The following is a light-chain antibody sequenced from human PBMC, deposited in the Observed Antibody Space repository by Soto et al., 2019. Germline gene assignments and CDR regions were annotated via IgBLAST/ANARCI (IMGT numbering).Light chain of an antibody. CDR1: QNVRGY. V-gene: IGKV3-11*01. Sequence: EILLTQSPVTLSLSPGERATLSCRASQNVRGYLAWYQQKPGQAPRLLIYDASNRATGIPARFSGSGSGTDFTLTISSLEPEDSAVYYCHQRQSWPRTFGQGTKVDI. CDR2: DAS. J-gene: IGKJ1*01. CDR3: HQRQSWPRT.